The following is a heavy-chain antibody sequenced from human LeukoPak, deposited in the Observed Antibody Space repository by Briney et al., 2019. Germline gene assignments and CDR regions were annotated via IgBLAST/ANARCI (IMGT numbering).Heavy chain of an antibody. J-gene: IGHJ4*02. CDR3: ARGAETSGYTK. D-gene: IGHD3-22*01. CDR1: GFNFKTHT. Sequence: GGSLTLSRSASGFNFKTHTMNWVRQAPGKGLEWVSSISSRSSYIYYADSVKGRFTISRDNAKNSLYLQMNSLRAGDTAVYYCARGAETSGYTKWGQGTLVTVSS. V-gene: IGHV3-21*01. CDR2: ISSRSSYI.